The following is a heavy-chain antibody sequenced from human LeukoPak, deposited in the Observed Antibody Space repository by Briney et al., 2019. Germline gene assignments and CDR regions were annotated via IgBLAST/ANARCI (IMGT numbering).Heavy chain of an antibody. CDR1: GYTFTSYY. CDR3: ARDSPEGNNWGSKPTFDY. Sequence: ASVKVSCKASGYTFTSYYMHWVRQAPGQGLEWMGIINPSGGSTSYAQKFQGRVTMTRDTSTSTVYMELSSLRSEDTAVYYCARDSPEGNNWGSKPTFDYWGQGTLVTVSS. J-gene: IGHJ4*02. V-gene: IGHV1-46*01. CDR2: INPSGGST. D-gene: IGHD1-1*01.